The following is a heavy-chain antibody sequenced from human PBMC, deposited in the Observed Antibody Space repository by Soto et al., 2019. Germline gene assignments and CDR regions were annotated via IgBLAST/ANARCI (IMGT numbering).Heavy chain of an antibody. CDR2: ISAYNGNT. CDR1: GYTFSSYH. Sequence: QIQLVQSGAEVKKPGASVKVSCKASGYTFSSYHITWVRQAPGQGLEWMGWISAYNGNTNYAQNLQCRVTMTTDPSTNTAYMELRSRRSDDIAVYYCARVLPTVDYWGQGALLTVSS. V-gene: IGHV1-18*03. J-gene: IGHJ4*02. CDR3: ARVLPTVDY.